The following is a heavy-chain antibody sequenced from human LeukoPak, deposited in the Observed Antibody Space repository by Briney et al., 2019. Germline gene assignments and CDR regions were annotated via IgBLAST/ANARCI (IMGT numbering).Heavy chain of an antibody. J-gene: IGHJ3*02. CDR2: IYYSGSI. V-gene: IGHV4-39*07. CDR3: ARGTHCSSTSCSDAFDI. Sequence: SETLSLTCTVSGGSISSSSYYWGWIRQPPGKGLEWIGSIYYSGSIYYNPSLKSRVTISVDTSKNQFSLKLSSVTAADTAVYYCARGTHCSSTSCSDAFDIWGQGTMVTVSS. D-gene: IGHD2-2*01. CDR1: GGSISSSSYY.